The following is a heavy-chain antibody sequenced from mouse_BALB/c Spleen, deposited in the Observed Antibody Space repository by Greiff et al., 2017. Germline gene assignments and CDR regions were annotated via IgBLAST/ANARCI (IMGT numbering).Heavy chain of an antibody. CDR2: IYPGSGNT. V-gene: IGHV1-77*01. CDR3: ARSGNEDAMDY. Sequence: QVQLKQSGAELARPGASVKLSCKASGYTFTDYYINWVKQRTGQGLEWIGEIYPGSGNTYYNEKFKGKATLTADKSSSTAYMQLSSLTSEDSAVYFCARSGNEDAMDYWGQGTSVTVSS. CDR1: GYTFTDYY. D-gene: IGHD2-1*01. J-gene: IGHJ4*01.